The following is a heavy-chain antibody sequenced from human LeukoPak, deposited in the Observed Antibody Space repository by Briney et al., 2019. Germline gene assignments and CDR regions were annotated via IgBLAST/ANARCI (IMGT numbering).Heavy chain of an antibody. J-gene: IGHJ4*02. CDR1: GGSISSGDYY. Sequence: KSSETLSLTCTVSGGSISSGDYYWSWIRQPPGKGLEWIGYTYYSGSTYYNPSLKSRVTISVDTSKNQFSLKLSSVTAADTAVYYCARSFGESYFDYWGQGILVTVSS. D-gene: IGHD3-10*01. CDR2: TYYSGST. V-gene: IGHV4-30-4*01. CDR3: ARSFGESYFDY.